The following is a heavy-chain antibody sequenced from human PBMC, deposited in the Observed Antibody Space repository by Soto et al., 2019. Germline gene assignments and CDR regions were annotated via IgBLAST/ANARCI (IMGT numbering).Heavy chain of an antibody. CDR1: GGSISSYY. J-gene: IGHJ3*02. CDR2: IYYSGST. Sequence: QVQLQESGPGLVKPSETLSLTCTVSGGSISSYYWSWIRQPPGKGLEWIGYIYYSGSTNYNPSLXTXSXLXXDTSKHQFSLKLSSVTAADTAVYYCARRWGSAFDIWGQGKMVTVSS. D-gene: IGHD3-16*01. CDR3: ARRWGSAFDI. V-gene: IGHV4-59*08.